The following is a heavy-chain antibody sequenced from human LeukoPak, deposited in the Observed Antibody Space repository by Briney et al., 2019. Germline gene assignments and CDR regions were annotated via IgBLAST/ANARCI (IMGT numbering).Heavy chain of an antibody. V-gene: IGHV4-61*01. CDR1: GGSVSSGSYY. CDR2: IYYSGST. D-gene: IGHD3-22*01. Sequence: SETLSLTCTVSGGSVSSGSYYWSWIWQPPGKGLEWIGYIYYSGSTSYNPSLKSRVTISVDTSKNQFSLKLSSVTAADTAVYYCAGSYDSSGYYYYWGQGTLVTVSS. J-gene: IGHJ4*02. CDR3: AGSYDSSGYYYY.